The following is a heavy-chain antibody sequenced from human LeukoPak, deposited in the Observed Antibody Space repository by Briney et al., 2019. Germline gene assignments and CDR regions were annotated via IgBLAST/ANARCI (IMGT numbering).Heavy chain of an antibody. CDR1: GFTFSSYE. V-gene: IGHV3-48*03. D-gene: IGHD3-22*01. CDR2: ISSSGSTI. Sequence: GGSLRLSCAAPGFTFSSYEMNWVRQAPGKGLEWVSYISSSGSTIYYADSVKGRFTISRDNAKNSLYLQMNSLRAEDTAVYYCARGLRYYDSSGYPEYFQHWGQGTLVTVSS. J-gene: IGHJ1*01. CDR3: ARGLRYYDSSGYPEYFQH.